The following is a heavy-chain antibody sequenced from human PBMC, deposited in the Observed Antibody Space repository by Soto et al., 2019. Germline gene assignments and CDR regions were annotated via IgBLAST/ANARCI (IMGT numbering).Heavy chain of an antibody. V-gene: IGHV4-4*02. CDR3: ARRGAEDDFWSGYWDYYYYGMDV. Sequence: PSETLSLTCAVSGGSISSSNWWSWVRQPPGKGLEWIGEIYHSGSTNYKPSLKSRVNISVDKSKNQFSLKLSSVTAADTAVYYCARRGAEDDFWSGYWDYYYYGMDVWGQGNTVT. D-gene: IGHD3-3*01. J-gene: IGHJ6*02. CDR2: IYHSGST. CDR1: GGSISSSNW.